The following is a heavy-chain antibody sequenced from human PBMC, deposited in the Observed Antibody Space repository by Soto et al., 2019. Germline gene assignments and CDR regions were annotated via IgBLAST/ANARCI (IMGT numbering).Heavy chain of an antibody. D-gene: IGHD2-2*01. J-gene: IGHJ6*02. CDR3: ARSLGYCSSTSCQTRMDG. CDR2: IYHSGST. Sequence: SETLSLTCAVSGGSISSSNWWSWVRQPPGKGLEWIGEIYHSGSTNYNPSLKSRVTISVDKSKNQFSLKLSSVTAADTAVYYCARSLGYCSSTSCQTRMDGWGQGTTVTVSS. V-gene: IGHV4-4*02. CDR1: GGSISSSNW.